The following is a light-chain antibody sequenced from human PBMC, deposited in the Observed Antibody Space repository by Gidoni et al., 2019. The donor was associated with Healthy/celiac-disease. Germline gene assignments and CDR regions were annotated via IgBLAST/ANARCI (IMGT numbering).Light chain of an antibody. V-gene: IGKV6-21*01. J-gene: IGKJ2*01. Sequence: EIVLTQSPDFPSVTPKEKCTITCRASQSIGSSLHWHQQKPDQSPKLLIKYAYQSFSWVPSRFSGSGAGTDFTLTINSLEAEDAATYYCHQSSSLPVTFGQGTKLEIK. CDR3: HQSSSLPVT. CDR2: YAY. CDR1: QSIGSS.